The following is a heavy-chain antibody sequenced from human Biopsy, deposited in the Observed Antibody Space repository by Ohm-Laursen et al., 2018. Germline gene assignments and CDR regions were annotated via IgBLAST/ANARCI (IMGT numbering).Heavy chain of an antibody. D-gene: IGHD2/OR15-2a*01. CDR1: GNTFSDYH. V-gene: IGHV4-34*08. Sequence: TLSLTCAVFGNTFSDYHWSWIRQPPGKGLEWIGQINQAGTTNYNPSLKNRVSISAEASKNEFSLRSTSLTAADTAVYLCGNEVRGREYWGLGAQVTVSS. J-gene: IGHJ4*02. CDR2: INQAGTT. CDR3: GNEVRGREY.